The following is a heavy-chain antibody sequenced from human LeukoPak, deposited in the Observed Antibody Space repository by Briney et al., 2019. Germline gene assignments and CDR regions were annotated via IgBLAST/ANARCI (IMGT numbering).Heavy chain of an antibody. J-gene: IGHJ4*02. CDR2: IYYSGST. D-gene: IGHD1-7*01. CDR3: ARGRNYDY. CDR1: GGSVSSGSYY. V-gene: IGHV4-61*01. Sequence: SETLSLTCTVSGGSVSSGSYYWSWIRQPPGKGLEWIGYIYYSGSTNYNPSLKSRVTISVDTSKNQFSLKLSSVTAADTAVYYCARGRNYDYWGQGTLVTVS.